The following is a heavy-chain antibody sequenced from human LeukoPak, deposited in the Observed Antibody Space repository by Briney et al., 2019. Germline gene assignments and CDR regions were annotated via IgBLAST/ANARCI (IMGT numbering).Heavy chain of an antibody. Sequence: GGSLRLSCAASGFTVSNYNMNWVRQARGKGLEWVSFISDSGTAIYYAESVKGRFTISRDTARNSVYLQMNSLRDEDTAMYYCARGPLGWSDYWGQGLLVTVSS. CDR3: ARGPLGWSDY. J-gene: IGHJ4*02. CDR1: GFTVSNYN. CDR2: ISDSGTAI. D-gene: IGHD1-26*01. V-gene: IGHV3-48*02.